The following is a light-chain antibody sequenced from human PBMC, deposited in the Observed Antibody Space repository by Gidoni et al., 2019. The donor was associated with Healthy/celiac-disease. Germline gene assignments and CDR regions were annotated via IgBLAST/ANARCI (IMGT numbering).Light chain of an antibody. J-gene: IGLJ1*01. CDR2: KDS. V-gene: IGLV3-25*03. CDR3: QSADSSGTYV. CDR1: ALPKQY. Sequence: SYELTQPPSVSVSPGQTARITCSGDALPKQYAYWYQQKPGQAPVLVIYKDSERPSGIPELVSGSSSGTTVTLTISGVQAEDDADYYCQSADSSGTYVFGTGTKGTVL.